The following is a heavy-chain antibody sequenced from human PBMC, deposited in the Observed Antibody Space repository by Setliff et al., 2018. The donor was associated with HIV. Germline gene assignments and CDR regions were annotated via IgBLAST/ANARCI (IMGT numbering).Heavy chain of an antibody. CDR3: ARDTHYFDRRDYYFYIDV. CDR2: IIPMFGTP. D-gene: IGHD3-22*01. Sequence: SVKVSCKASGGTFSNYAVSWVRQAPGQGLEWMGGIIPMFGTPNYAQKFQGRVTITADESTGTAYMELSSLTSEDTAVYYCARDTHYFDRRDYYFYIDVWGKGTTVTVSS. V-gene: IGHV1-69*13. J-gene: IGHJ6*03. CDR1: GGTFSNYA.